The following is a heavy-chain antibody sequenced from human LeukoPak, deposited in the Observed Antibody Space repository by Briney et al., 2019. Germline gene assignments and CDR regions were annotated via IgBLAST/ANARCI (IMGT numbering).Heavy chain of an antibody. CDR2: IWYDGSKK. CDR1: GXTFSSHG. V-gene: IGHV3-33*01. J-gene: IGHJ4*02. CDR3: ARDLLGYSYDAYYFDF. Sequence: PGRSLRLSCAASGXTFSSHGMHWVRQAPGKGLEWVAVIWYDGSKKYHADSVKGRFTISRDNSKNTLYLQMNSLRAEDTAVYYCARDLLGYSYDAYYFDFWGQGTLVTVSS. D-gene: IGHD5-18*01.